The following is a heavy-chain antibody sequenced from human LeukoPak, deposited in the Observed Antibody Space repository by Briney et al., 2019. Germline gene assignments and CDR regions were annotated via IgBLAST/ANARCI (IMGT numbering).Heavy chain of an antibody. CDR1: GGSFSGYY. J-gene: IGHJ4*02. Sequence: SSETLSLTCAVYGGSFSGYYWSWIRQPPGKGLEWIGEINHSGSTNYNPPLKSRFAISVDTSKNRFSLKLRSVTAADTAVYYCARGGPAMALDYWGQGTLVTVSS. CDR2: INHSGST. D-gene: IGHD5-18*01. CDR3: ARGGPAMALDY. V-gene: IGHV4-34*01.